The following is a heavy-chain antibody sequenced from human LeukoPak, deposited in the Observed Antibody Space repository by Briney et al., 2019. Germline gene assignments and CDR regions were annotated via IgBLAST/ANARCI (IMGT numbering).Heavy chain of an antibody. J-gene: IGHJ6*03. CDR2: IDYSGGST. V-gene: IGHV3-23*01. Sequence: GGSLRLSCTASGFTLSSYEMSWIRQAPGKGLDWVSSIDYSGGSTYYADSVKGRFTISRDNSKNTLYLQMNSLRAEDTAVYYCAKANYYYDSSGYIHYMDVWGKGTTVTVSS. CDR3: AKANYYYDSSGYIHYMDV. CDR1: GFTLSSYE. D-gene: IGHD3-22*01.